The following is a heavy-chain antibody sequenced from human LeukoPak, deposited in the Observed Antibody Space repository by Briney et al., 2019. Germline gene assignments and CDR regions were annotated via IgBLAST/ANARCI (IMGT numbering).Heavy chain of an antibody. D-gene: IGHD2-21*02. V-gene: IGHV4-38-2*02. Sequence: PSETLSLTCTVSGYSISSGYYWGWIRQPPGKGLEWIGSIYHSGSTYYNPSLKSRVTISVDTSKNQFSLKLSSVTAADTAVYYCARTAVVTAQPGDYWGQGTLVTVSS. J-gene: IGHJ4*02. CDR3: ARTAVVTAQPGDY. CDR1: GYSISSGYY. CDR2: IYHSGST.